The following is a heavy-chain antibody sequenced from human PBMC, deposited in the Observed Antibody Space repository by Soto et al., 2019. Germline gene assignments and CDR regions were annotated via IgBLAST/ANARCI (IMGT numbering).Heavy chain of an antibody. D-gene: IGHD6-19*01. J-gene: IGHJ6*04. CDR2: IGSSSKSTI. CDR1: GFTFSSYS. Sequence: PGGSLRLSCAASGFTFSSYSMNWVRQAPGKGLEWVSYIGSSSKSTIYYTDSVRGRFTISRDNAKNSLYLQMNSLRDEDTAVYYCAKDCWQWLAYYYYYGMDVWGKGTTVTGSS. V-gene: IGHV3-48*02. CDR3: AKDCWQWLAYYYYYGMDV.